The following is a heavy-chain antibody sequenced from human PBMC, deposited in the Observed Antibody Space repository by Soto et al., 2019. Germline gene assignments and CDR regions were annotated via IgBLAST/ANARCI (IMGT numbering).Heavy chain of an antibody. CDR3: ARGGRGLRGAFDV. Sequence: QEILVESGGGVVQSGTSLRLSCAASGFTFSSFAMHWVRQAPGKGLEWVSVISFNGLSQFYADSVRGRVTVSRDNSKNTLKTQLDSLRPVDTAVYSCARGGRGLRGAFDVWGQGTEVSVS. J-gene: IGHJ3*01. V-gene: IGHV3-30*04. D-gene: IGHD3-16*01. CDR2: ISFNGLSQ. CDR1: GFTFSSFA.